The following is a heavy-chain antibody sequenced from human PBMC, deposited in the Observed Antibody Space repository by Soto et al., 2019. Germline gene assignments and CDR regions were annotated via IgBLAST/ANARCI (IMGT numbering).Heavy chain of an antibody. V-gene: IGHV3-30*18. D-gene: IGHD5-12*01. CDR1: GFIFSSYG. J-gene: IGHJ4*02. CDR3: AKDLAEMATSLRFDY. CDR2: ISYDGSNK. Sequence: QVQLVESGGGVVQPGRSLRLSCAASGFIFSSYGMHWVRQAPGKGLEWVAGISYDGSNKYYADSVKGRFTISRDNSKNTLYLQMNSLRAEVTAVYYCAKDLAEMATSLRFDYWGQGTLVTVSS.